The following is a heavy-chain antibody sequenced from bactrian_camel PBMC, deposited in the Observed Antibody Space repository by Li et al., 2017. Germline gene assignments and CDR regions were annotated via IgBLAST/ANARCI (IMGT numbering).Heavy chain of an antibody. D-gene: IGHD6*01. CDR3: VRDSVVDPSWWLFGY. J-gene: IGHJ6*01. V-gene: IGHV3S54*01. CDR1: NHRGNC. CDR2: INASGGRT. Sequence: HVQLVESGGGSVQAGGSLRLSCLYNHRGNCMGWFRQAPGREREGVAAINASGGRTAYRNSVKGRFTISQDNAKNTLYLQMNSLKPEDTAVYYCVRDSVVDPSWWLFGYWGQGTQVTVS.